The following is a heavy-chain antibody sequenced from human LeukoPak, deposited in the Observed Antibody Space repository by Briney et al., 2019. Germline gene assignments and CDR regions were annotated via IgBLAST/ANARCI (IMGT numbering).Heavy chain of an antibody. Sequence: PPETLSLTCSVSDDSITMYYWTWIRQPPGKGLEWIGYVDHTGSTNFNPSLNGRVSISRDTSKNLFSLRLRSVTAADTAVYFYARGRVSSSTWYSTYYYYFYMDVWGKGTTVTVSS. V-gene: IGHV4-59*01. D-gene: IGHD4-11*01. CDR3: ARGRVSSSTWYSTYYYYFYMDV. CDR1: DDSITMYY. CDR2: VDHTGST. J-gene: IGHJ6*03.